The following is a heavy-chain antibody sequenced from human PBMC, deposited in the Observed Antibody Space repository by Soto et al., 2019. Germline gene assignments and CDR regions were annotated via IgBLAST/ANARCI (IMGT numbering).Heavy chain of an antibody. CDR3: ARGWFGETYYYYGMDV. V-gene: IGHV1-69*02. D-gene: IGHD3-10*01. CDR2: IIPILGIA. J-gene: IGHJ6*02. Sequence: QVQLVQSGAEVKKPGSSVKVSCKASGCTFSSYTISWVRQAPGQGLEWMGRIIPILGIANYAQKFQGRVTITADKSTSTAYIELSSLRSEDKAVYYCARGWFGETYYYYGMDVWGQGTTVTVSS. CDR1: GCTFSSYT.